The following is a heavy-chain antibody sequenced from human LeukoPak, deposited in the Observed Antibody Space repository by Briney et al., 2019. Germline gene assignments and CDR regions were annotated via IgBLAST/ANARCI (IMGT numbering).Heavy chain of an antibody. CDR1: DGSITSYY. Sequence: SETLSLTCTVSDGSITSYYWNWIRQPPGKGLAWIGNIYNSGSTDYNPSLKSRVTISVNTSKNQISLKLSSVTAADTAVYYCARDKGPYWYFDLWGRGTLVTVS. CDR2: IYNSGST. J-gene: IGHJ2*01. CDR3: ARDKGPYWYFDL. V-gene: IGHV4-59*01.